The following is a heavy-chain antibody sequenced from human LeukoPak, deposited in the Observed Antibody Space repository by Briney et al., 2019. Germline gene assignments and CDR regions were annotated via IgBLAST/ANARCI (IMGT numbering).Heavy chain of an antibody. J-gene: IGHJ4*02. CDR3: AKGFYHYYDSSGQPY. CDR2: IRNKAFRGTT. Sequence: PGRSLRLSCTASGFSFGDYAMNWFRQAPGKGLEWVGFIRNKAFRGTTEYAASVKGRFTISRDNSKNTLYLQMNSLRAEDTAVYYCAKGFYHYYDSSGQPYWGQGTLVTVSS. V-gene: IGHV3-49*03. D-gene: IGHD3-22*01. CDR1: GFSFGDYA.